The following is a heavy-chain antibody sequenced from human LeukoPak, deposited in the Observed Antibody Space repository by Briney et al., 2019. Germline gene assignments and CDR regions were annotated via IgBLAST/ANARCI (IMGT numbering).Heavy chain of an antibody. CDR1: GYTFTSYY. Sequence: ASVKVSCKASGYTFTSYYMHWVRQAPGQGREGRGIINPSGGSTRYAQKFQGRVTMTRDMSTSTVYMELSSLRSEDTAVYYCVMSYYDSSGYQTLCYWGQGTLVTVSS. V-gene: IGHV1-46*01. J-gene: IGHJ4*02. CDR3: VMSYYDSSGYQTLCY. D-gene: IGHD3-22*01. CDR2: INPSGGST.